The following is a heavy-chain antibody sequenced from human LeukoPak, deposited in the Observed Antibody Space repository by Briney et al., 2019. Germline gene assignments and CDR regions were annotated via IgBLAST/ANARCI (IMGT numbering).Heavy chain of an antibody. Sequence: PGGSLRLSCAASGFTFASYAMHWVRQAPGKGLEYVSLIYGDGGTTHYADSVKGRFSISRDNSKNSLYLQMNSLRTEDTAFYYCARDWWGSYLSWGRGTLVTVSS. CDR1: GFTFASYA. J-gene: IGHJ4*02. CDR3: ARDWWGSYLS. CDR2: IYGDGGTT. D-gene: IGHD1-26*01. V-gene: IGHV3-43*02.